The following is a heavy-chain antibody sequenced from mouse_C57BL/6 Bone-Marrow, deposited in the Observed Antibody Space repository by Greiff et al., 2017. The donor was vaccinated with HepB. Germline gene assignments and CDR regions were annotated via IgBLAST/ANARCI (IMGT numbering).Heavy chain of an antibody. CDR1: GYTFTSYW. J-gene: IGHJ4*01. CDR3: ARPRLITTVVATDYAMDY. CDR2: INPSNGCT. D-gene: IGHD1-1*01. V-gene: IGHV1-53*01. Sequence: VQLQQPGPELVKPGASVKLSCKASGYTFTSYWMHWVKQRPGQGLEWIGNINPSNGCTNYNEKFKSKATLTVDKSSSTAYMQLSSLTSEDSAVYYCARPRLITTVVATDYAMDYWGQGTSVTVSS.